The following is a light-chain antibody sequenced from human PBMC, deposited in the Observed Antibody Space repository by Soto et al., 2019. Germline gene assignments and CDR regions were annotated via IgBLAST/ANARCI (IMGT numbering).Light chain of an antibody. Sequence: QSALIQPASVRRAPGPSITISCTGTSSDFGGSNYVSWYQHHPHRAPKLLIFEVSYRPSGVSNRFSGSKSGNMASLTISGLQAEDGADYYCSSYTSSNTLEVFGSGTKVTVL. CDR2: EVS. V-gene: IGLV2-14*01. CDR3: SSYTSSNTLEV. CDR1: SSDFGGSNY. J-gene: IGLJ1*01.